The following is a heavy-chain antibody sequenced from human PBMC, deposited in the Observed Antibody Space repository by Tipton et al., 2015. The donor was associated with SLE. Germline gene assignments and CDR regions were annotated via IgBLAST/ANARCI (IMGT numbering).Heavy chain of an antibody. J-gene: IGHJ4*02. Sequence: TLSLTCAVSGYSISSGYYWGWIRQPPGKGLEWIGSIYHSGSTYYNPSLKSRLTISVDTSKNQFSLKLSSVTAADTAVYYCARHDYDDNGYYLHYFEYWGQGTLVTVST. CDR1: GYSISSGYY. CDR2: IYHSGST. D-gene: IGHD3-22*01. CDR3: ARHDYDDNGYYLHYFEY. V-gene: IGHV4-38-2*01.